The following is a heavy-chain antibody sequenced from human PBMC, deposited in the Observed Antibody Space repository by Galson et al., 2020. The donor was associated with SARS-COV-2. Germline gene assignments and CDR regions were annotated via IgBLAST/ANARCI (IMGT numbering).Heavy chain of an antibody. D-gene: IGHD2-8*02. Sequence: ASVKVSCKASGYNFITYNIYWVRQATGQGLEWMGWMNSKNGQTVYAERFQGRITMTRDTSINTAYLELNSLRSDDTAVYYCARAGSTTGWGQGTRVTVSS. CDR2: MNSKNGQT. V-gene: IGHV1-8*01. J-gene: IGHJ4*02. CDR3: ARAGSTTG. CDR1: GYNFITYN.